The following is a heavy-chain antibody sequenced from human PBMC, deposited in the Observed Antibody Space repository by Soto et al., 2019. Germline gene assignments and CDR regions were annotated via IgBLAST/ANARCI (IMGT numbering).Heavy chain of an antibody. Sequence: SETLSLTCTVSGVSISSSSYYWCWIRQPPGKGLEWIGSIYSSGSASYNPSLKSRVTLSVDTPKNQFSLKLSSVTAADTAVYSCARHRTTVTTHYDYWGQGTLVTVSS. J-gene: IGHJ4*02. V-gene: IGHV4-39*01. CDR1: GVSISSSSYY. CDR3: ARHRTTVTTHYDY. CDR2: IYSSGSA. D-gene: IGHD4-17*01.